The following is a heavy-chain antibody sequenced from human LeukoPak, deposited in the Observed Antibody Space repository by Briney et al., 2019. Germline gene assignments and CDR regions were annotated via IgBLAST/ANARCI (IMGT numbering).Heavy chain of an antibody. CDR3: ARAWTGYSYGDY. Sequence: GGSLRLSCAPSGFTFSSHSMNWIRHPPGKGLEWVSSISSRSSFIYYADSVKGRFTISRDNAKNSLYLQMNSLRAEDTAVYYCARAWTGYSYGDYWGQGTLVTVSS. CDR2: ISSRSSFI. D-gene: IGHD5-18*01. J-gene: IGHJ4*02. CDR1: GFTFSSHS. V-gene: IGHV3-21*04.